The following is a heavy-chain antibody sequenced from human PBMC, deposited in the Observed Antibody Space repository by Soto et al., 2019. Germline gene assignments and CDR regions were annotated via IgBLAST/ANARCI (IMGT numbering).Heavy chain of an antibody. CDR1: GGSISSGGYY. J-gene: IGHJ4*02. V-gene: IGHV4-31*03. CDR2: IYYSGST. CDR3: ARSEFFPLELPYFDY. Sequence: QVQLQESGPGLVKPSQTLSLTCTVSGGSISSGGYYWSWIRQHPGKGLEWIGYIYYSGSTYYNPSLKSRVTLSVDTSKNQFSLKLSSVTAADTAVYYCARSEFFPLELPYFDYWGQGTLVTVSS. D-gene: IGHD1-7*01.